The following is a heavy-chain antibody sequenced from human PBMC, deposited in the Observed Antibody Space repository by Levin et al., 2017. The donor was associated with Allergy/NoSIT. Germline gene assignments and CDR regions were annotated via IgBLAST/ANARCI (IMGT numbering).Heavy chain of an antibody. CDR3: RRVPRGAVADDY. D-gene: IGHD6-19*01. CDR2: LSNDGAS. Sequence: GGSLRLSCEASGFSVARKYMSWVRQSPGRGLDWIALLSNDGASDYAESVKDRFTVSRDSSTNTLYLQMTSLRAEDTAVYYCRRVPRGAVADDYWGQGTLVVVSS. V-gene: IGHV3-53*01. J-gene: IGHJ4*02. CDR1: GFSVARKY.